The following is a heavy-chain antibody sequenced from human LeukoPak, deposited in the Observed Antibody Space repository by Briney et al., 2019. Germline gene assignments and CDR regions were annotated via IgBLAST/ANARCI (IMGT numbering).Heavy chain of an antibody. V-gene: IGHV1-69*04. CDR2: IIPILGIA. D-gene: IGHD1-14*01. Sequence: ASVKVSCKASGGTFSSYAISWVRQAPGQGLEWMGRIIPILGIANYAQKFQGRVTITADKSTSTAYMELSSLRSEDTVVYYCASSLLAGDIDYWGQGTLVTVSS. CDR1: GGTFSSYA. CDR3: ASSLLAGDIDY. J-gene: IGHJ4*02.